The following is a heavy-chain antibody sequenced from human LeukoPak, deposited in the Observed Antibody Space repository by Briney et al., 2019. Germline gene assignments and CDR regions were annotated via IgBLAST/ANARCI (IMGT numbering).Heavy chain of an antibody. CDR1: GFSFRSYW. CDR2: IRQDGNEI. Sequence: GGSLRLSCAASGFSFRSYWMSWVRQAPGKGLEWVANIRQDGNEIYYADSVKGRFTISRDNAKNSLYLQMNSLRAEDTAVYYCARGSSSWHGTFDIWGQGTMVTVSS. D-gene: IGHD6-13*01. CDR3: ARGSSSWHGTFDI. J-gene: IGHJ3*02. V-gene: IGHV3-7*01.